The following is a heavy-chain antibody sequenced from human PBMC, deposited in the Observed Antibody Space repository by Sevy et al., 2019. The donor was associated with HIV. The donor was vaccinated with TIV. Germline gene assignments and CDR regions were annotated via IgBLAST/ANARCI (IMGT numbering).Heavy chain of an antibody. Sequence: ASVKVSCKASGYTFTSYGISWVRQAPGQGLEWMGWISAYNGNTNYAQKLQGRVTMTTDTSTSTAYMELRSLRSDETAVYYCARTHSPYYYGSGTDAFDIWGQGTMVTVSS. CDR3: ARTHSPYYYGSGTDAFDI. CDR2: ISAYNGNT. D-gene: IGHD3-10*01. CDR1: GYTFTSYG. V-gene: IGHV1-18*04. J-gene: IGHJ3*02.